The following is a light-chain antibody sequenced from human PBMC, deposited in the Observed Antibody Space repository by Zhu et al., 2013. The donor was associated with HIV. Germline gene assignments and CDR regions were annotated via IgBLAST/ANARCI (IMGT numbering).Light chain of an antibody. CDR1: QGISNY. CDR2: AAS. CDR3: LQHNTYPWT. V-gene: IGKV1-27*01. J-gene: IGKJ1*01. Sequence: DIQMTQSPSSVSASVGDRVTIDCRASQGISNYLAWYQQKPGKVPKLLIYAASTLQLGVPSRFSGTGSGTEFTLTISSLQPEDFATYYCLQHNTYPWTFGQGTKVEVK.